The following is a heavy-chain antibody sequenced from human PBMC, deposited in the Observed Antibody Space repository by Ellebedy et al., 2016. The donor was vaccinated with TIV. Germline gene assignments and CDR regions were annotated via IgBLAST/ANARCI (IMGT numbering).Heavy chain of an antibody. D-gene: IGHD2-21*02. J-gene: IGHJ4*02. CDR1: GGSFRGYY. V-gene: IGHV4-34*01. Sequence: SETLSLTXTFYGGSFRGYYWSWLRQPPGKGLEWIGEINHGGHSNYNPSLKSRFTMSVDTSKDQFSLKLSSVTAADTAVYYCASGCGADCYSDYWGQGTLVTVSS. CDR2: INHGGHS. CDR3: ASGCGADCYSDY.